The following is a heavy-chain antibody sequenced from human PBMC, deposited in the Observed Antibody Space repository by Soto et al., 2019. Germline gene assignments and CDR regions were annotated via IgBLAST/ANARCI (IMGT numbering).Heavy chain of an antibody. V-gene: IGHV1-18*01. CDR2: ISAYNGNT. CDR1: GYTYTSFG. Sequence: QVQLVQSGAEVKKPGASVKASCKASGYTYTSFGISWVRQAPGQGLEWMGWISAYNGNTNYAENLQGRVTMTTDTSTSTAYMELRSLRSDDTAVYYCARDHRGGTDAFDIWGQGTMVTVSS. CDR3: ARDHRGGTDAFDI. D-gene: IGHD2-15*01. J-gene: IGHJ3*02.